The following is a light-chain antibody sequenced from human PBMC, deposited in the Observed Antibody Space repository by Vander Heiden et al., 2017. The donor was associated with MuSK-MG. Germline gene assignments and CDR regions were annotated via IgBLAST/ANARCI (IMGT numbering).Light chain of an antibody. CDR1: QSVSSY. V-gene: IGKV3-11*01. CDR2: DAS. Sequence: EIVLTQSPATLSLSPGERATLSCRASQSVSSYLDWYQQKPGQAPRLLIYDASNRANGIPDRFSGSGSGTDFTLTSSSREPEDFAVYYGQQRSTLYTFGQGTKLDIK. J-gene: IGKJ2*01. CDR3: QQRSTLYT.